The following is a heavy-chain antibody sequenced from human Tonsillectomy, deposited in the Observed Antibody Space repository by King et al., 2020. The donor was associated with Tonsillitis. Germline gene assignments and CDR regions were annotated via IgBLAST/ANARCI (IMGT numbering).Heavy chain of an antibody. Sequence: VQLQESGPGLVKPSETLSLTCTVSGGSISNYYWSWIRQPAGKGLEWIGRLYTSGTTNYNPSLKSRVTMSVVTSKNQFSLKLSSVTAADTAVYYCARDEGVGGGWARVPWYSDLWGRGTLVTVSS. D-gene: IGHD6-19*01. CDR3: ARDEGVGGGWARVPWYSDL. CDR2: LYTSGTT. CDR1: GGSISNYY. J-gene: IGHJ2*01. V-gene: IGHV4-4*07.